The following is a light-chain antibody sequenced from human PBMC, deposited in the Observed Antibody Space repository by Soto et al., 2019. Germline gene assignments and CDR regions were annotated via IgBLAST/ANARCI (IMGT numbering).Light chain of an antibody. CDR1: SSDVGAYDY. V-gene: IGLV2-14*03. Sequence: QSVLTQPASVSGSPGQSITISCTGTSSDVGAYDYVSWYQQHPGKAPKVMIYDVTNRPSGVSNRFSGSKSGNTASLTISGLQAEDEADYHCSSYTTSSTVVFGGGTKVTVL. J-gene: IGLJ2*01. CDR2: DVT. CDR3: SSYTTSSTVV.